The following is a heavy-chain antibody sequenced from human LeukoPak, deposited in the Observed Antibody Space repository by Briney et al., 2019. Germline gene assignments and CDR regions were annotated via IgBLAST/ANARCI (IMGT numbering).Heavy chain of an antibody. CDR2: INHSGST. CDR3: ARGRRRGCSSTSCPAVGMDV. Sequence: SETLSLTCAVYGGSFSGYYWIWIRQPPGKGLEWIGEINHSGSTNYNPSLKSRVTISVDTSKNQFSLKLSSVTAADTAVYYCARGRRRGCSSTSCPAVGMDVWGQGTTVTVSS. CDR1: GGSFSGYY. V-gene: IGHV4-34*01. D-gene: IGHD2-2*01. J-gene: IGHJ6*02.